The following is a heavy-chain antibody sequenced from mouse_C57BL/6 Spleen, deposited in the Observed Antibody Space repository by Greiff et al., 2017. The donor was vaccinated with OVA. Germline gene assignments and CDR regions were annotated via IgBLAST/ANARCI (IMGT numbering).Heavy chain of an antibody. D-gene: IGHD2-5*01. CDR3: ARGSNYYYAMDY. Sequence: LLESGAELVRPGTSVKVSCKASGYAFTNYLIEWVKQRPGQGLEWIGVINPGSGGTNYNEKFKGKATLTADKSSSTAYMQLSSLTSEDSAVYFCARGSNYYYAMDYWGQGTSVTVSS. CDR2: INPGSGGT. CDR1: GYAFTNYL. J-gene: IGHJ4*01. V-gene: IGHV1-54*01.